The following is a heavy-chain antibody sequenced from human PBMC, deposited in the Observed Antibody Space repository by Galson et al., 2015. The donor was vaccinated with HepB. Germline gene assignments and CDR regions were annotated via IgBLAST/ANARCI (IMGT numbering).Heavy chain of an antibody. Sequence: SVKVSCKASGYTFSIFYIHWVRQAPGQGLEWMGLVNPSVPRTSYAQKFQGRVTMTRDTSTSTVYMELSSLRSDDTAVYYCARDKGGGMYHFDFWG. CDR1: GYTFSIFY. V-gene: IGHV1-46*01. J-gene: IGHJ4*01. CDR3: ARDKGGGMYHFDF. D-gene: IGHD2-2*01. CDR2: VNPSVPRT.